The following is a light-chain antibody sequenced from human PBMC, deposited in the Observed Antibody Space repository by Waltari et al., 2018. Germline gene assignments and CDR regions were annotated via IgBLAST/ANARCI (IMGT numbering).Light chain of an antibody. V-gene: IGKV3-20*01. J-gene: IGKJ2*01. CDR2: GAS. CDR1: QSVSSSY. Sequence: EIVLPQSPGTLSLSPGDRATLSSRASQSVSSSYLAWYQQKPGQAPRPLIYGASSRATGIPDRFSGSGSGTDFTLTISRLEPEDFAVYYCQQYGSSPYTFGQGTKLEIK. CDR3: QQYGSSPYT.